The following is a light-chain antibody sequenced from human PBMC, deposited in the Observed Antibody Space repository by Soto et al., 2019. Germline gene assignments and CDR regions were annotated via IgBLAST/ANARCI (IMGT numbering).Light chain of an antibody. V-gene: IGLV1-51*01. J-gene: IGLJ1*01. CDR3: GTWDTSLSAYV. Sequence: QSVLTQPPSVSAAPGQKVTISCSGSSSNIGNKYVSWYQQLPGTAPTLLIYDNNKRPSGIPDRFSGSKSGTSATLAITGLQTGDEGDYYCGTWDTSLSAYVFGPGTKLTVL. CDR1: SSNIGNKY. CDR2: DNN.